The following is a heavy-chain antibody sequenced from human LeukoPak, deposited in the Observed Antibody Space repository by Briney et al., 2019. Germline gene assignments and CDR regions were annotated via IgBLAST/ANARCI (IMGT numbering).Heavy chain of an antibody. J-gene: IGHJ6*03. CDR2: IYTSGST. CDR1: GGSISSYY. CDR3: ARDKDEFWSGYALYYMDV. V-gene: IGHV4-4*07. Sequence: SETLSLTCTVSGGSISSYYWSWIRQPAGKGLEWIGRIYTSGSTNYNPSLKSRVTMSVDTSKNQFSLKLSSVTAADTAVYYCARDKDEFWSGYALYYMDVWGKGTTVTVSS. D-gene: IGHD3-3*01.